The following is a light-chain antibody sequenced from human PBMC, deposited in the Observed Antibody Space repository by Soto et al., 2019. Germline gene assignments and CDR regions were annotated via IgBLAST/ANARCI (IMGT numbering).Light chain of an antibody. Sequence: DIQMTQSPSSLSASVGDRVTTTCRASQSISSYLAWYQQKPGKAPKLLIYAASSVQSGVPLRFSGTGSGTDFTLTISSLQPEDFATYYCEQTYSTPVTFGQGTRLEIK. J-gene: IGKJ5*01. CDR1: QSISSY. CDR2: AAS. CDR3: EQTYSTPVT. V-gene: IGKV1-39*01.